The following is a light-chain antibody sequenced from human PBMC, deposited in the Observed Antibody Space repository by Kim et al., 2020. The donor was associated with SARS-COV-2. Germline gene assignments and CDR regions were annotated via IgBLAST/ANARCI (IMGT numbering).Light chain of an antibody. CDR1: QTLSGR. CDR2: DVS. V-gene: IGKV1-5*01. Sequence: STLSDSVGDRFTITCRASQTLSGRLAWYQQKPGKAPKLLIFDVSTLESGVPSRFRGSGSGTDFILTISSLQPDDSASYYCQHRKTFGQGTKVEIK. J-gene: IGKJ1*01. CDR3: QHRKT.